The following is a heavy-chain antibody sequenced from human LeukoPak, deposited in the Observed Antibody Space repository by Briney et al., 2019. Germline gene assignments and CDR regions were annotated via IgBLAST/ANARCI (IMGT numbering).Heavy chain of an antibody. D-gene: IGHD3-22*01. J-gene: IGHJ4*02. CDR1: GYTFTGYY. V-gene: IGHV1-2*02. CDR2: INPNSGGT. Sequence: ASVKVSCKASGYTFTGYYMHWVRQAPGQGLEWMGWINPNSGGTKYAQKFQGRVTMTRDTSISTAYMDLSRLRSDDTAVYYCARDPYDSSAYYYSYFDYWGQGTLDTVSS. CDR3: ARDPYDSSAYYYSYFDY.